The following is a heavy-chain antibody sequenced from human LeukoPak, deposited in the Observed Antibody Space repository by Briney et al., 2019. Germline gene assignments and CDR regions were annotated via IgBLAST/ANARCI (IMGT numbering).Heavy chain of an antibody. V-gene: IGHV4-4*07. CDR3: ASNYYDILTGYYRDY. CDR1: GGSISSYY. J-gene: IGHJ4*02. D-gene: IGHD3-9*01. CDR2: IYSSGST. Sequence: PSETLSLTCTVSGGSISSYYWSWIRQPAGKGLEWIGHIYSSGSTNYNPSLKSRVTMSVDRSKNQFSLKLSSVTAADTAVYYCASNYYDILTGYYRDYWGQGTLVTVSS.